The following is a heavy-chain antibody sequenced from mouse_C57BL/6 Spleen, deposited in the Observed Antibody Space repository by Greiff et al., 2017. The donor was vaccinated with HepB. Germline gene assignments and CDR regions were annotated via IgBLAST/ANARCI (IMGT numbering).Heavy chain of an antibody. V-gene: IGHV2-6-1*01. J-gene: IGHJ4*01. CDR2: IWSDGST. CDR1: GFSLTSYG. CDR3: ARQNYYGSSYEAMDY. D-gene: IGHD1-1*01. Sequence: VKVVESGPGLVAPSQSLSITCTVSGFSLTSYGVHWVRQPPGKGLEWLVVIWSDGSTTYNSALKSRLSISKDNSKSQVFLKMNSLQTDDTAMYYCARQNYYGSSYEAMDYWGQGTSVTVSS.